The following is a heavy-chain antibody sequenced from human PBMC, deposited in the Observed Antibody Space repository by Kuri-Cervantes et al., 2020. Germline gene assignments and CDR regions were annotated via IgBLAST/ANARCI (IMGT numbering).Heavy chain of an antibody. CDR2: ISSSSSYI. Sequence: GESLKISCAASGFTFSSYSMNWARQAPGKGLEWVSSISSSSSYIYYADSVKGRFTISRDNAKNSLYLQMNSLRAEDTAVYYCARDSTRTVWFGESPTLYGMDVWGQGTTVTVSS. CDR3: ARDSTRTVWFGESPTLYGMDV. J-gene: IGHJ6*02. CDR1: GFTFSSYS. D-gene: IGHD3-10*01. V-gene: IGHV3-21*01.